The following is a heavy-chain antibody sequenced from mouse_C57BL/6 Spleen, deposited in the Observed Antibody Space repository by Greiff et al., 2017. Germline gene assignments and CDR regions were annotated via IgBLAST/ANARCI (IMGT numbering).Heavy chain of an antibody. J-gene: IGHJ4*01. CDR3: ARVDSSGYYYAMDY. D-gene: IGHD3-2*02. CDR1: GYTFTSYD. V-gene: IGHV1-85*01. Sequence: VQGVESGPELVKPGASVKLSCKASGYTFTSYDINWVKQRPGQGLEWIGWIYPRDGSTKYNEKFTGKATLTVDTSSSAAYMELHRLTSEDSADYFCARVDSSGYYYAMDYWGQGTSVTVSS. CDR2: IYPRDGST.